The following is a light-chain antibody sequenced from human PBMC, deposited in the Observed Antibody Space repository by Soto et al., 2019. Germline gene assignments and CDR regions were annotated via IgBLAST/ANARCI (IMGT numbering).Light chain of an antibody. CDR1: SLDIGTSKY. J-gene: IGLJ1*01. Sequence: QSALTQRASVSGYPGQSITISCTGTSLDIGTSKYVSWYTEHPGKAPKLMIVEASYRPSGVSNRFSGSKSGNTASLTISGLQAEDEADYYCYSYTTSSTYVFGTGTKVTVL. V-gene: IGLV2-14*01. CDR3: YSYTTSSTYV. CDR2: EAS.